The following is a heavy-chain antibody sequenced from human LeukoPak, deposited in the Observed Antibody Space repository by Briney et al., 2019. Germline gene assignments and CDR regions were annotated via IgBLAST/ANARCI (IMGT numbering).Heavy chain of an antibody. CDR1: GGSISSGGYY. Sequence: SETLSLTCAVSGGSISSGGYYWSWIRQHPGKGLEWIGYIYYSGSTYYNPSLKSRVTTSVDTSKNQFSLKLSSVTAADTAVYYCARDSGGEGDYFDYWGQGTLVTVSS. J-gene: IGHJ4*02. CDR2: IYYSGST. D-gene: IGHD2-21*01. V-gene: IGHV4-31*11. CDR3: ARDSGGEGDYFDY.